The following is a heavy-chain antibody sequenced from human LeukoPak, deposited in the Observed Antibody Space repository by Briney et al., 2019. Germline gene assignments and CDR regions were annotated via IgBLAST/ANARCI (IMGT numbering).Heavy chain of an antibody. J-gene: IGHJ4*02. Sequence: PGGSLRLSCAASGFAFSSLAMGWVRQAPGQGLEWVSVISDSGSLTYYADSVKGRFTISRDNSKNTLFLQMNSLRAEDTAVYYCAKEARRTNGWYFFDYWGQGTMVSVSS. CDR1: GFAFSSLA. CDR3: AKEARRTNGWYFFDY. CDR2: ISDSGSLT. D-gene: IGHD6-19*01. V-gene: IGHV3-23*01.